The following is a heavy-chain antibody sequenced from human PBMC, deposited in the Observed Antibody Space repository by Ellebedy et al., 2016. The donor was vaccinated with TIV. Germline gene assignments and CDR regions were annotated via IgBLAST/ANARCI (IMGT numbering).Heavy chain of an antibody. CDR1: GFTFSSYA. D-gene: IGHD3-10*01. Sequence: GGSLRLXCAASGFTFSSYAMHWVRQAPGKGLEWVAVISYDGSNKYYADSVKGRFTISRDNSKNTLYLQMNSLRAEDTAVYYCARELWVRGVIPRIYYYYGMDVWGQGTTVTVSS. CDR2: ISYDGSNK. J-gene: IGHJ6*02. V-gene: IGHV3-30-3*01. CDR3: ARELWVRGVIPRIYYYYGMDV.